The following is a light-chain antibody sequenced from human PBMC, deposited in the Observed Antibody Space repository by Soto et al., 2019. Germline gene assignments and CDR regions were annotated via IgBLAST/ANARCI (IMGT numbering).Light chain of an antibody. CDR3: AAWDDSLNGPV. J-gene: IGLJ2*01. CDR2: YDD. V-gene: IGLV1-36*01. Sequence: QAVVTQPPSVSEAPRQRVTISCSGSSSNIGNNAVNWYQQLPGKAPKLLIYYDDLLPSGVSDRFSGSKSGTSASLAISGLQSEDEVDYCCAAWDDSLNGPVFGGGTKLTVL. CDR1: SSNIGNNA.